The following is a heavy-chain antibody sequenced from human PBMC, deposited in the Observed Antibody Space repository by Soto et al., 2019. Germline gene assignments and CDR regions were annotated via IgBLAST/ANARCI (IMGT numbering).Heavy chain of an antibody. CDR2: IWYDGSNK. CDR3: ARDSSGSYPSCFDY. V-gene: IGHV3-33*01. CDR1: GFTFSSYG. Sequence: QVQLVESGGGVVQPGRSLRLSCAASGFTFSSYGMHWVRQAPGKGLEWVAVIWYDGSNKYYADSVKGRFTISRDNSKNTLYLQMNSLRAEDTAVYYCARDSSGSYPSCFDYWGQGTLVTVSS. J-gene: IGHJ4*02. D-gene: IGHD1-26*01.